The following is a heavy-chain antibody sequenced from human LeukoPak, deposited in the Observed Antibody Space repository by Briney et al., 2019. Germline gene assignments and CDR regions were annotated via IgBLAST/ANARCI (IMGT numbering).Heavy chain of an antibody. CDR3: ARRGWRPGDAFDI. CDR2: IYYSGST. D-gene: IGHD3-10*01. V-gene: IGHV4-59*01. CDR1: GGSISSYY. Sequence: SETLSLTCTVSGGSISSYYWSWIRQPPGKGLEWIGYIYYSGSTNYNPSLKSRVTISVDTSKNQFSLKLSSVTAADTAVYYCARRGWRPGDAFDIWGQGTMVTVSS. J-gene: IGHJ3*02.